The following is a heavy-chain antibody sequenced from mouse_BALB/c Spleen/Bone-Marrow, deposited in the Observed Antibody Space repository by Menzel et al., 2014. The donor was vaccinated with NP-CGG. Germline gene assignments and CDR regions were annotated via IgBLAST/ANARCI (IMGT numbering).Heavy chain of an antibody. D-gene: IGHD3-1*01. Sequence: LKQSGSELVRPGASVKLSCKASGYTFTSYWMHWVKQRPGQGLDWIGNIYPGSGSTNYDEKFKNKATLAVDTSSRTAYMQLSSLTSEDSAVYYRTRGQLGLPSMDYWGQGTSVTVSS. CDR2: IYPGSGST. J-gene: IGHJ4*01. V-gene: IGHV1S22*01. CDR1: GYTFTSYW. CDR3: TRGQLGLPSMDY.